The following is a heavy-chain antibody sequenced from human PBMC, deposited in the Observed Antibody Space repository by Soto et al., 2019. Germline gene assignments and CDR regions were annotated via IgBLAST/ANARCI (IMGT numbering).Heavy chain of an antibody. CDR3: VRQNSTSVDYYGLDV. V-gene: IGHV6-1*01. Sequence: PSQTLSLTCAISGDSVSSNTAAWNWIRQSPSRGLEWLGRTYYRSKWNYDYALSVKSRIIVNPDTSKNQFSLQLNSVTPEDTAIYYCVRQNSTSVDYYGLDVWGQGTMVTVSS. CDR2: TYYRSKWNY. CDR1: GDSVSSNTAA. J-gene: IGHJ6*02. D-gene: IGHD2-2*01.